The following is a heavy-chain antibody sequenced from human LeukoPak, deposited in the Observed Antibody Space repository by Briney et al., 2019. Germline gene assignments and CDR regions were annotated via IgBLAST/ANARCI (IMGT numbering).Heavy chain of an antibody. V-gene: IGHV4-61*01. CDR3: ARGRIAARPYFDY. J-gene: IGHJ4*02. CDR2: IYYSGST. CDR1: GGSISSSSYY. D-gene: IGHD6-6*01. Sequence: SETLSLTCTVSGGSISSSSYYWSWIRQPPGKGLEWIGYIYYSGSTNYNPSLKSRVTISVDTSKNQFSLKLSSVTAADTAVYYCARGRIAARPYFDYWGQGTLVTVSS.